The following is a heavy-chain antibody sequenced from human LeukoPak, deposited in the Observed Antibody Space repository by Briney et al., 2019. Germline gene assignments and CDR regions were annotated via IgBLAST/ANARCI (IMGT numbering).Heavy chain of an antibody. J-gene: IGHJ6*03. Sequence: GGSLRLSCAASGFTFSNAWMSWVRQAPGKGLEWVAVISYDGSNKYYADSVKGRFTISRDNSKNTLYLQMNSLRAEDTAVYYCARDGNYYYYYMDVWGKGTTVTVSS. CDR1: GFTFSNAW. V-gene: IGHV3-30-3*01. CDR2: ISYDGSNK. CDR3: ARDGNYYYYYMDV.